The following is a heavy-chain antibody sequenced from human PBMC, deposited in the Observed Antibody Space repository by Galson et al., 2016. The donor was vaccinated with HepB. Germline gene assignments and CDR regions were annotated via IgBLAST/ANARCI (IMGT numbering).Heavy chain of an antibody. D-gene: IGHD6-13*01. J-gene: IGHJ4*02. V-gene: IGHV4-4*02. CDR2: IHHSGIT. CDR1: GDSNNW. Sequence: SETLSLTCTISGDSNNWWSWVRQPPGKGLEWIAEIHHSGITNYSPSLKSRVTISLDKSKNQFSLNLTSVSASDKAVYYCAREGRSNSLLDYWGQGTLVTVSS. CDR3: AREGRSNSLLDY.